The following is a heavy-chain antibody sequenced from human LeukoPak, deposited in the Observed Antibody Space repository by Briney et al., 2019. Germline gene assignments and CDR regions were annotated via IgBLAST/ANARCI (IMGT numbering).Heavy chain of an antibody. CDR2: IDPSDSYT. J-gene: IGHJ1*01. Sequence: GESLKISCKGSGYSFTSYWISWVRQMPGKGLEWMGRIDPSDSYTNYSPSFQGHVTISADKSISTAYLQWSSLKASDTAMYYCARHGGWDCSSTSCYFQYWGQGALVTVSS. D-gene: IGHD2-2*01. CDR1: GYSFTSYW. CDR3: ARHGGWDCSSTSCYFQY. V-gene: IGHV5-10-1*01.